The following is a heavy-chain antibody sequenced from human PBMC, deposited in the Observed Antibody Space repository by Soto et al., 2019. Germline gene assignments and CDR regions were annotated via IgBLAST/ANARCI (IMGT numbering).Heavy chain of an antibody. Sequence: SETLSLTCTVSGGSIISGDYYWSWIRQPPGKGLEWIGYISASGSTYYNPSLKSRATTSLDTSKNQLSLLLTSMTAADTAVYYCARVGTVLEIVTNNWFDPWGQGTLVTVSS. J-gene: IGHJ5*02. CDR1: GGSIISGDYY. D-gene: IGHD3-22*01. V-gene: IGHV4-30-4*01. CDR2: ISASGST. CDR3: ARVGTVLEIVTNNWFDP.